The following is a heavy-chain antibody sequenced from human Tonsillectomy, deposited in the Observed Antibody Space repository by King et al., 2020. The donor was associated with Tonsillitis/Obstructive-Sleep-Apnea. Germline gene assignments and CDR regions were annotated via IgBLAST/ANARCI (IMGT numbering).Heavy chain of an antibody. V-gene: IGHV4-34*01. J-gene: IGHJ6*03. CDR1: GGSFSGYY. Sequence: VQLQQWGAGLLKPSETLSLICAVYGGSFSGYYWSWIRQPPGKGLEWIGEINHSGSTNYNPSLKSRVTISVDTSKNQFSLKLSSVTAADTAVYYCARVYCSSTSRDDYHYMDVWGKGTTVTVSS. CDR3: ARVYCSSTSRDDYHYMDV. D-gene: IGHD2-2*01. CDR2: INHSGST.